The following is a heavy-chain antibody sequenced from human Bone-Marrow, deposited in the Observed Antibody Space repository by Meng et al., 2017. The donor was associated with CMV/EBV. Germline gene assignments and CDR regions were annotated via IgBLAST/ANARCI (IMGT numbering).Heavy chain of an antibody. CDR3: AREGTIFGAEPYYFDY. V-gene: IGHV3-23*01. D-gene: IGHD3-3*01. CDR1: GFTFTNYA. J-gene: IGHJ4*02. Sequence: GGSLRLSCAASGFTFTNYAMSWVRQAPGKGLEWVSAISGTGSSTYYADSVKVRFTISRDNSKNTLYLQMNRLRAEDTAVYYCAREGTIFGAEPYYFDYWGQGTLVTVSS. CDR2: ISGTGSST.